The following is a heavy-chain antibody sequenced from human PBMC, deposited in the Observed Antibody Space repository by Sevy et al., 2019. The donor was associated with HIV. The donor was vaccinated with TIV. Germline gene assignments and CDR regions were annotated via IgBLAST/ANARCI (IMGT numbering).Heavy chain of an antibody. CDR3: VYDSDQ. V-gene: IGHV4-61*02. Sequence: SENLSLTCTVSGGSISSGRYYWGWIRQPAGKGLEWIGRFDTSGGTNYNPSLNSRVIISVDTSKNQFFLKLTSVTAADTVLYYCVYDSDQWGQGILVTVSS. CDR1: GGSISSGRYY. CDR2: FDTSGGT. D-gene: IGHD3-3*01. J-gene: IGHJ4*02.